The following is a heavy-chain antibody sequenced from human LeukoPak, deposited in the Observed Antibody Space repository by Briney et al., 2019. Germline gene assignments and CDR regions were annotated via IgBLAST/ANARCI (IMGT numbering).Heavy chain of an antibody. V-gene: IGHV4-59*08. Sequence: KASETLSLTCTVSGGSISSYYWSWIRQPPGKGMEWLGYIYNSESTNYNPSLKSRVTISGDTSRNQVSLKLRSVTAADTAVYYCAKIRERTGTTFDSWGQGTLVTVSS. D-gene: IGHD1-1*01. CDR1: GGSISSYY. CDR3: AKIRERTGTTFDS. CDR2: IYNSEST. J-gene: IGHJ4*02.